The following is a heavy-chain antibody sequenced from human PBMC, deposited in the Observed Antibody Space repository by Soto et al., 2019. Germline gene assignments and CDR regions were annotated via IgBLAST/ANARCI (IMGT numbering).Heavy chain of an antibody. CDR1: GDSISTDC. CDR3: AKNGSWGSWVP. V-gene: IGHV4-59*08. D-gene: IGHD1-26*01. Sequence: SETLSLTCTVSGDSISTDCWSWIRQSPGKGLEWIGFIYYGGSTNYNPSLKSRVTISVDTPKNQLSLKLSSVTAADTAVYYCAKNGSWGSWVPWGQEPRVTVP. CDR2: IYYGGST. J-gene: IGHJ5*02.